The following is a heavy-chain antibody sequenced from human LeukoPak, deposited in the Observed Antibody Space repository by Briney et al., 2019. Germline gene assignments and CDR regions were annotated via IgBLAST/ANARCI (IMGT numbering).Heavy chain of an antibody. J-gene: IGHJ4*02. Sequence: ASVKVSCTASGYTFTGYYMHWVRQAPGQGREWMGWINPNSGGTNYAQKFQGRVTMTRDTSISTAYMELSRLRSDDTAVYYCAREDNYGDHDYWGQGTLVTVSS. CDR2: INPNSGGT. CDR3: AREDNYGDHDY. V-gene: IGHV1-2*02. D-gene: IGHD4-17*01. CDR1: GYTFTGYY.